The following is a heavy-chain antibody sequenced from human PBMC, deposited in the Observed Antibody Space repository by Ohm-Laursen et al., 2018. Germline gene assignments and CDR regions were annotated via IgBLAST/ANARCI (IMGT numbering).Heavy chain of an antibody. Sequence: SLRLSCSASGFTFSSYEMNWVRQAPGKGLEWVSYISSSGSTIYYADSVKGRFTISGDNAKNSLYLQMNSLRAEDTAVYYCARDIPYLYYGMDVWGQGTTVTVSS. D-gene: IGHD2-2*01. V-gene: IGHV3-48*03. CDR1: GFTFSSYE. CDR3: ARDIPYLYYGMDV. J-gene: IGHJ6*02. CDR2: ISSSGSTI.